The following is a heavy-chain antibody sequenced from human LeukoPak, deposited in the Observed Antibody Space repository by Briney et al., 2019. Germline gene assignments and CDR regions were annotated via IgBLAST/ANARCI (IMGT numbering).Heavy chain of an antibody. V-gene: IGHV1-69*06. CDR3: ARVRLYSGYDYHFDY. CDR2: IIPIFGTA. CDR1: GGTFSSYA. Sequence: SVKVSCKASGGTFSSYAISWVRQAPGQGLEWMGGIIPIFGTANYAQKFQGRVTITADKSTSTAYMELSSLRSEDTAVYYCARVRLYSGYDYHFDYWGQGTLVTVSS. D-gene: IGHD5-12*01. J-gene: IGHJ4*02.